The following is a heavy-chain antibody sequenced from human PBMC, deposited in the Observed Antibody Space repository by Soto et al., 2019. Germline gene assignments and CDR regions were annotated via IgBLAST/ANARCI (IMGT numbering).Heavy chain of an antibody. CDR2: IYSGGST. Sequence: GSLRLSCAASGFTVSSNYMSWVRQAPGKGLEWVSVIYSGGSTYYADSVKGRFTISRHNSKNTLYLQMNSLRAEDTAVYYCARGGYSGSYYEHAFDIWGQGTMVTVSS. J-gene: IGHJ3*02. D-gene: IGHD1-26*01. CDR1: GFTVSSNY. CDR3: ARGGYSGSYYEHAFDI. V-gene: IGHV3-53*04.